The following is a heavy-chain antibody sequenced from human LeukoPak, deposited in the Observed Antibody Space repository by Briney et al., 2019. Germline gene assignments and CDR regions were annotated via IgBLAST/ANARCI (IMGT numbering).Heavy chain of an antibody. CDR3: ARAVITFGAAVAKGFDC. J-gene: IGHJ4*02. CDR2: IYYSGST. Sequence: SETLSLTGTVSGGSFSIYYWSWIRQPPGKGLEWIGYIYYSGSTDYNPSLKSRVTMSLDTSKNQFSLNLNSVTAADTAVYYCARAVITFGAAVAKGFDCWGQGTLVTVSS. V-gene: IGHV4-59*01. CDR1: GGSFSIYY. D-gene: IGHD3-16*01.